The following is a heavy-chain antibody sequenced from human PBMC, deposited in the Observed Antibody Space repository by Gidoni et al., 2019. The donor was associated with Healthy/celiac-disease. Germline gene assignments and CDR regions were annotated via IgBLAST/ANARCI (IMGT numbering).Heavy chain of an antibody. CDR3: ARGTTVTTAMDV. V-gene: IGHV3-21*01. Sequence: EVQLVESGGGLFKPGGSLRLSCAASGFTFSSYSMNWVRQAPGKGLEWVSSISSSSSYIYYADSVKGRFTISRDNAKNSLYLKMNSLRAEDTAVYYCARGTTVTTAMDVWGQGTTVTVSS. J-gene: IGHJ6*02. D-gene: IGHD4-17*01. CDR1: GFTFSSYS. CDR2: ISSSSSYI.